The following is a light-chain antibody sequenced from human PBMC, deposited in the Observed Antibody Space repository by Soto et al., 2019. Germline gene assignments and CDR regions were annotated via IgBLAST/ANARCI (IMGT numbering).Light chain of an antibody. J-gene: IGKJ1*01. Sequence: EIVLTQSPGTLSLSPGERATLSCRASQSVSSSYLAWYQQKPGQAPRLLIYGASNRASGIPVRFSGSGSGTDFTLTISRLEPEDFAVYYCHQYDKLPRTFGQGTKVEIK. V-gene: IGKV3-20*01. CDR3: HQYDKLPRT. CDR2: GAS. CDR1: QSVSSSY.